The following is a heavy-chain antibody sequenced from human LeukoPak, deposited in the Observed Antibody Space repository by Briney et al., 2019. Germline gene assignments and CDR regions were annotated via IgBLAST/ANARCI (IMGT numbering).Heavy chain of an antibody. Sequence: KPSETLSLTCTVSGGSISSYYWSWIRQPPGKGLEWIGYIYYSGSTNYNPSLKSRVTISVDTSKNQFSLKLSSVTAADTAVYYCARLGYSSSCDYWGQGTLVTVSS. J-gene: IGHJ4*02. CDR3: ARLGYSSSCDY. V-gene: IGHV4-59*01. CDR1: GGSISSYY. D-gene: IGHD6-13*01. CDR2: IYYSGST.